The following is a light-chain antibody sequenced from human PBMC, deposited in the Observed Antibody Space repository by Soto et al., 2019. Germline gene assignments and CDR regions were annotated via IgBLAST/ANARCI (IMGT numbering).Light chain of an antibody. CDR3: CSYAGSSTAI. CDR2: EGS. J-gene: IGLJ2*01. CDR1: SSDVGSDNL. Sequence: QSALTQPASVSGSPGQSITISCTGTSSDVGSDNLVSWYQQHPGKAPKLMIYEGSKRPSGVSNRFSGSKSGNTASLTISGLQAEDEADSYCCSYAGSSTAIFGGGTKLTVL. V-gene: IGLV2-23*01.